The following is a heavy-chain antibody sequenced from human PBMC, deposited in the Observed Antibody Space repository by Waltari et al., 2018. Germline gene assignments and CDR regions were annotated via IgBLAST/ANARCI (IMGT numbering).Heavy chain of an antibody. CDR3: AKRGGTGTMAVGGIHCDH. D-gene: IGHD1-26*01. CDR1: GFTFSNYA. J-gene: IGHJ4*02. CDR2: VHSAGTKA. V-gene: IGHV3-23*03. Sequence: EVQLLESGGGLVQPGGSLRLSCAASGFTFSNYAIYWVRQAPGKGLECISSVHSAGTKAYYADSVKGRFTISKDNSKNTAYLELSSLRVEDTATYYCAKRGGTGTMAVGGIHCDHWGQGTLVTVSS.